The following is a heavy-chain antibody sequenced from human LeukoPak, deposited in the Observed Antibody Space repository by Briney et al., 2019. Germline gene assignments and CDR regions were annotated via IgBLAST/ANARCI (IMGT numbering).Heavy chain of an antibody. CDR1: GYTFTSYG. Sequence: ASVKVSCKASGYTFTSYGISWVRQAPGQGLEWMGIINPSGGSTSYAQKFQGRVTMTRDTSTSTVYMELSSLRSEDTAVYYCAREGYGGPRSAFDIWGQGTMVTVSS. D-gene: IGHD1-26*01. V-gene: IGHV1-46*01. CDR3: AREGYGGPRSAFDI. J-gene: IGHJ3*02. CDR2: INPSGGST.